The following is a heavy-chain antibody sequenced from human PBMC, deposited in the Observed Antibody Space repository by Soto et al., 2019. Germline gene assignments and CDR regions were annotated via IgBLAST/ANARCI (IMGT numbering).Heavy chain of an antibody. J-gene: IGHJ6*02. CDR3: ARDPGLGYYYGMDV. V-gene: IGHV1-3*01. CDR2: INAGNGNT. D-gene: IGHD3-16*01. Sequence: QVQLVQSGAEVKKPGASVKVSCKASGYTFTSYAMHWVRQAPGQRLEWMGWINAGNGNTKYSQKFRGRVTITRDTSASTAYMELSSLRSEDTAVYYCARDPGLGYYYGMDVWGQGTTVTVSS. CDR1: GYTFTSYA.